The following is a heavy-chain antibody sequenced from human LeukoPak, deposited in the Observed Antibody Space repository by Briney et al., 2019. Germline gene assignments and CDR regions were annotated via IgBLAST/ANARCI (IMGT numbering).Heavy chain of an antibody. Sequence: GGSLRLSCAASGFTFSSYGMSWVRQAPGKGLEWVSAISGSGGSTYYADSVKGRFTISRDNSKNTLYLQMNSLRAEDTAVYYCAKVAWGVYGEYYFDYWGQGTLVTVSS. CDR1: GFTFSSYG. J-gene: IGHJ4*02. CDR3: AKVAWGVYGEYYFDY. D-gene: IGHD5/OR15-5a*01. V-gene: IGHV3-23*01. CDR2: ISGSGGST.